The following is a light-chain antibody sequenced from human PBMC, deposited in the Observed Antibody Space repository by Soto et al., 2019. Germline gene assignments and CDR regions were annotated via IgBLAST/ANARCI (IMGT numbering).Light chain of an antibody. CDR2: GIS. CDR1: QSVSMY. J-gene: IGKJ4*01. CDR3: PEYAGVIT. V-gene: IGKV3-20*01. Sequence: EIVLTQSPGTLSLSPGERATLSCRASQSVSMYLAWYQQKPGQAPRLLIYGISSSATGIPDRFSGSGSGTDFTLTISRLEPEDFAVYDGPEYAGVITFGGGTEVEIK.